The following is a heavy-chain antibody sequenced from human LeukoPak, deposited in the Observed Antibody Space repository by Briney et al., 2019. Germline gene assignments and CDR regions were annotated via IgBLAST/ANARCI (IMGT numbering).Heavy chain of an antibody. Sequence: ASVKVSCKASGYTFTGYCMHWVRQAPGQGLEWMGRINPNSGGTNYAQKFQGRVTMTRDTSISTAYMELSRLRSDDTAVYYCARDLPNWNPFDYWGQGTLVTVSS. CDR3: ARDLPNWNPFDY. J-gene: IGHJ4*02. V-gene: IGHV1-2*06. CDR1: GYTFTGYC. CDR2: INPNSGGT. D-gene: IGHD1-20*01.